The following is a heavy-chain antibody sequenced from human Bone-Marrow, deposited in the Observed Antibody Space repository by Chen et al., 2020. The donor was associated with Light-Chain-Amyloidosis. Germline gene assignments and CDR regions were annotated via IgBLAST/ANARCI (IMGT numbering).Heavy chain of an antibody. Sequence: EQLLVESVCDLAKPVGILRHSVATSGSTSLITWMRWVRQAPGKVLEWVARIKPKSDGETTDYAAPVKGRFTISRDDSKNMLYLQMNSLKVEDIAVYYCAIDDYYDKSGTRDSDFFDYWGQGTLVSVSS. D-gene: IGHD3-22*01. V-gene: IGHV3-15*01. CDR3: AIDDYYDKSGTRDSDFFDY. CDR2: IKPKSDGETT. CDR1: GSTSLITW. J-gene: IGHJ4*02.